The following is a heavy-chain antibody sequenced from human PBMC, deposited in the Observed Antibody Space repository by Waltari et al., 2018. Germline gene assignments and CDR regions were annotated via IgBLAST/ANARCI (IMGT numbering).Heavy chain of an antibody. V-gene: IGHV3-7*01. CDR2: IKQDGSEK. Sequence: EVQLVESGGGLVQPGGSLGLSCAASGFTFSRYWMSWVRQAPGKGLEWVANIKQDGSEKYYVDSVKGRFTISRDNAKNSLYLQMNSLRAEDTAVYYCASQQWLFPFDYWGQGTLVTVSS. J-gene: IGHJ4*02. D-gene: IGHD6-19*01. CDR1: GFTFSRYW. CDR3: ASQQWLFPFDY.